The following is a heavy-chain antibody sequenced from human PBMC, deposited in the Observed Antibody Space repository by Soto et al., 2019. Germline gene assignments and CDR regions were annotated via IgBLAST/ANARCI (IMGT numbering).Heavy chain of an antibody. CDR1: GGSISSSNW. V-gene: IGHV4-4*02. Sequence: SETLSLTCAVSGGSISSSNWWSWVRQPPGKGLEWIGEIYHSGSTNYNPSLKSRLTISVDKSKNQFSLKLSSVTAADTAVYYCARRRSSSGWFDYWGQGTLVTVSS. CDR2: IYHSGST. D-gene: IGHD6-19*01. CDR3: ARRRSSSGWFDY. J-gene: IGHJ4*02.